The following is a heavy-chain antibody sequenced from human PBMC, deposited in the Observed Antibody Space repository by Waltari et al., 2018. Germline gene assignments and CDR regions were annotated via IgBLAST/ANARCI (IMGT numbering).Heavy chain of an antibody. V-gene: IGHV3-23*01. Sequence: VQLLESGGGLVQPRGSLRLSYQAPGFPFGNHALSWVRQAPGKGLEWVSGITGSGDNTYYAGSVKGRFTISRDNSKNTLSLQMNSLRDDDTAVYSCAKNANANYINWFDPWGQGTLVTVSS. CDR1: GFPFGNHA. CDR3: AKNANANYINWFDP. D-gene: IGHD1-7*01. CDR2: ITGSGDNT. J-gene: IGHJ5*02.